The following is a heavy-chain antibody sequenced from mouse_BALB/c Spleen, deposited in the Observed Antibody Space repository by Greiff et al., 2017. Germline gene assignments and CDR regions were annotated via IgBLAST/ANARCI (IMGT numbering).Heavy chain of an antibody. CDR1: GFTFTDYY. V-gene: IGHV7-3*02. D-gene: IGHD2-3*01. Sequence: EVQGVESGGGLVQPGGSLRLSCATSGFTFTDYYMSWVRQPPGKALEWLGFIRNKANGYTTEYSASVKGRFTISRDNARNILYLQMSSLRSEDTAMYYCARGIHDGYYEFAYWGQGTLVTVSA. J-gene: IGHJ3*01. CDR2: IRNKANGYTT. CDR3: ARGIHDGYYEFAY.